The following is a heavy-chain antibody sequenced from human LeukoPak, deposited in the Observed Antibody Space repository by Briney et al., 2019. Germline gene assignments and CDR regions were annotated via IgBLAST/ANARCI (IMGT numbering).Heavy chain of an antibody. J-gene: IGHJ4*02. D-gene: IGHD3-22*01. CDR3: ASIEVVVVIRNQRWLQSTLDY. CDR1: GYTFTGYY. Sequence: ASVKVSCKASGYTFTGYYMHWVRQAPGQGLEWMGRINPNSGGTNYAQKFQGRVTMTRDTSISTAYMALSRLRSDDTAVYYCASIEVVVVIRNQRWLQSTLDYWGQGTLVTVSS. CDR2: INPNSGGT. V-gene: IGHV1-2*06.